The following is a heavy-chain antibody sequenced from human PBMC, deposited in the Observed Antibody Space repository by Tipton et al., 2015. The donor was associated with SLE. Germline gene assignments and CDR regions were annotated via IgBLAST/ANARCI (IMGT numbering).Heavy chain of an antibody. V-gene: IGHV3-48*01. D-gene: IGHD5-24*01. Sequence: SGVTLSSYAMSWVRQAPGKGLEWVSYISTTGNTIYYADSMKGRFTISRDNAKNSLFLQMSSLRAEDTAVYYCAKQFVDVWGQGTMVIVSS. J-gene: IGHJ3*01. CDR1: GVTLSSYA. CDR3: AKQFVDV. CDR2: ISTTGNTI.